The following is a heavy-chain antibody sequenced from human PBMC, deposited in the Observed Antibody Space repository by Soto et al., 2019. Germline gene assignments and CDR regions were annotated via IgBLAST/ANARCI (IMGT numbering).Heavy chain of an antibody. CDR3: ARGLDYGDYGDAFDI. D-gene: IGHD4-17*01. CDR2: IYHSGST. V-gene: IGHV4-4*02. Sequence: QVQLQESGPGLVKPSGTLSLTCAVSSGSISSSSWWSWVRQPPGKGLEWIGEIYHSGSTNYNPSLKSRVTISVDKSKNQFSLKLSSVTAADTAVYYCARGLDYGDYGDAFDIWGQGTMVTVSS. J-gene: IGHJ3*02. CDR1: SGSISSSSW.